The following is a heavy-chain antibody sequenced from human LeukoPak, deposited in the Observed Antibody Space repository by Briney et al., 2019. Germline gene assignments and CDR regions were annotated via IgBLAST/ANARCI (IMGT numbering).Heavy chain of an antibody. J-gene: IGHJ3*02. CDR1: GGSISSSSYY. Sequence: PSETLSLTCTVSGGSISSSSYYWGWIRQPPGKGLEWIGEINHSGSTNYNPSLKSRVTISVDTSKNQFSLKLSSVTAADTAVYYCASPSGSYSDAFDIWGQGTMVTVSS. D-gene: IGHD1-26*01. CDR3: ASPSGSYSDAFDI. CDR2: INHSGST. V-gene: IGHV4-39*07.